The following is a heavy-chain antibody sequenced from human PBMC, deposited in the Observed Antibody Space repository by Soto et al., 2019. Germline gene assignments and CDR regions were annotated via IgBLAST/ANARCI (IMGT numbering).Heavy chain of an antibody. CDR2: IIPIFGTA. J-gene: IGHJ6*02. Sequence: SVKVSCKASGGTFSSYAISWVRQAPGQGLEWMGGIIPIFGTANYAQKFQGRVTITADESTSTAYMELSSLRSEDTAVYYCARNGTYIAARQYYYYYGMDVWGQGTTVTVSS. CDR1: GGTFSSYA. V-gene: IGHV1-69*13. D-gene: IGHD6-6*01. CDR3: ARNGTYIAARQYYYYYGMDV.